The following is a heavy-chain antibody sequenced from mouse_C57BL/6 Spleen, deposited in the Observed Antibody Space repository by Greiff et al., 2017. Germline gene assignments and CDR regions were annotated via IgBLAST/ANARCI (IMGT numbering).Heavy chain of an antibody. J-gene: IGHJ3*01. Sequence: VQLQQPGAELVRPGSSVKLSCKASGYTFTSYWMHWVKQRPIQGLEWIGNIDPSDSETHYNQKFKDKATLTVDKSSSTAYMQLSSLTSEDSAVYYCAREDYDYDGGFAYWGQGTLVTVSA. CDR3: AREDYDYDGGFAY. CDR1: GYTFTSYW. CDR2: IDPSDSET. V-gene: IGHV1-52*01. D-gene: IGHD2-4*01.